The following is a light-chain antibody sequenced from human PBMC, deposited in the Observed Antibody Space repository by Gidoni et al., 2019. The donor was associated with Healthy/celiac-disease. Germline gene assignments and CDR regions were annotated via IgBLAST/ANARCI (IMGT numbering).Light chain of an antibody. Sequence: DIVMTQSPASLAVSLGERATINCKSRHSVLYSSTNQNYFAWYQQKPGQPPKLLIYWASTRESGVPDRFSGSGSATDFTPTISSLQAEDVAVYFCQQYYGTPRTFGQGTKVEIK. J-gene: IGKJ1*01. V-gene: IGKV4-1*01. CDR2: WAS. CDR1: HSVLYSSTNQNY. CDR3: QQYYGTPRT.